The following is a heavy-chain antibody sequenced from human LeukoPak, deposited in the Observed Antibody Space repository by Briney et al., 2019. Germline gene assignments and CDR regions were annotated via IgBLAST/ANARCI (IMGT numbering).Heavy chain of an antibody. CDR2: ISSSSSYI. V-gene: IGHV3-21*04. Sequence: GGSLRLSCAASGFTFSSYSMNWVRQAPGKGLEWVSSISSSSSYIYYADSVKGRFTISRDNSKNTLYLQMNSLRAEDTAVYYCAKVPRSGVTYYYDSSGYYYFDYWGQGTLVTVSS. CDR1: GFTFSSYS. J-gene: IGHJ4*02. CDR3: AKVPRSGVTYYYDSSGYYYFDY. D-gene: IGHD3-22*01.